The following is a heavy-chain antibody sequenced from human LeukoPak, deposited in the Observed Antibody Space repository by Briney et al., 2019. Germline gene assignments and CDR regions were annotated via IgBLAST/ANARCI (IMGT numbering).Heavy chain of an antibody. CDR1: GFTFSSYA. D-gene: IGHD6-13*01. Sequence: GGSLRLSCAASGFTFSSYAMSWVRQAPGKGLGWVSAISGSGGSTYYADSVKGRFTISRDNSKNTLYLQMNSLRAEDTAVYYCAIKLVASRPFDYWGQGTLVTVSS. J-gene: IGHJ4*02. CDR2: ISGSGGST. CDR3: AIKLVASRPFDY. V-gene: IGHV3-23*01.